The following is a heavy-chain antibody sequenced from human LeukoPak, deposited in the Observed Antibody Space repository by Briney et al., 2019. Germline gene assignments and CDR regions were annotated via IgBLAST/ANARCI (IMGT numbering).Heavy chain of an antibody. CDR3: ARSRLWSGYYRYYFDY. CDR2: INPSGGST. J-gene: IGHJ4*01. D-gene: IGHD3-3*01. Sequence: AASVKVSCKASGYTFTSYYMHLVRQAPGQGLEWMGIINPSGGSTSYAQKFQGRVTMTRDTSTSTVYMELSSLRSEDTAGYYCARSRLWSGYYRYYFDYWGHGTLVTVSS. V-gene: IGHV1-46*01. CDR1: GYTFTSYY.